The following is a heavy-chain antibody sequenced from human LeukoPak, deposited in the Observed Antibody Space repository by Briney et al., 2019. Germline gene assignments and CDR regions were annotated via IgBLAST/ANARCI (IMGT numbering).Heavy chain of an antibody. Sequence: GGSLRLSRAASGFTFSDYYMSWIRQAPGKGLEWVSYISSSGSTIYYADSVKGRFTISRDNAKNSLYLQMNSLRAEDTAVYYCASGWQQLVYDAFDIWGQGTMVTVSS. V-gene: IGHV3-11*01. CDR3: ASGWQQLVYDAFDI. D-gene: IGHD6-13*01. J-gene: IGHJ3*02. CDR2: ISSSGSTI. CDR1: GFTFSDYY.